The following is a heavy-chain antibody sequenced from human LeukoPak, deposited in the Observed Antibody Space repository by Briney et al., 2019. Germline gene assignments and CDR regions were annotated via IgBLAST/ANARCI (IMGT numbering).Heavy chain of an antibody. CDR2: INHSGST. CDR3: ARGGSGSPRYSVYGTAGDY. CDR1: GGSFSGYY. V-gene: IGHV4-34*01. J-gene: IGHJ4*02. Sequence: PSETLSLTCAVYGGSFSGYYWSWIRQPPGKGLEWIGEINHSGSTNYNPSLKSRVTISVDTSKNQFSLKLSSVTAADMAVYYCARGGSGSPRYSVYGTAGDYWGQGTLVTVSS. D-gene: IGHD5/OR15-5a*01.